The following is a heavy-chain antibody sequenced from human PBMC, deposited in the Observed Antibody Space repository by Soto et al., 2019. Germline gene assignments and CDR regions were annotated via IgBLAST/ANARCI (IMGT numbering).Heavy chain of an antibody. Sequence: LRLSCAASGFTFSSYAMHWVRQAPCKGLEWVAVISYDGSNKYYADSVKGRFTISRDNSKNTLYLQMNSLRAEDTAVYYCARDRSYYDSSGYPRGFDYWGQGTLVTVSS. CDR2: ISYDGSNK. CDR1: GFTFSSYA. V-gene: IGHV3-30-3*01. CDR3: ARDRSYYDSSGYPRGFDY. J-gene: IGHJ4*02. D-gene: IGHD3-22*01.